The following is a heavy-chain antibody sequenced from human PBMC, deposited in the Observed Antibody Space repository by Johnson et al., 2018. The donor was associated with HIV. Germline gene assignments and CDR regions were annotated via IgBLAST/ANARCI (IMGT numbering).Heavy chain of an antibody. V-gene: IGHV3-30*02. CDR1: GFTFSSYG. CDR3: ATSGSHFAFDI. J-gene: IGHJ3*02. CDR2: IWYDDSNE. Sequence: QVQLVESGGGVVQPGGSLRLSCAASGFTFSSYGMHWVRQAPGKWLEWVAFIWYDDSNEYYGESVKGRFTISRDNSKNTLYLQMSSLRAEDTAVYYCATSGSHFAFDIWGQGTMVTVSS. D-gene: IGHD1-26*01.